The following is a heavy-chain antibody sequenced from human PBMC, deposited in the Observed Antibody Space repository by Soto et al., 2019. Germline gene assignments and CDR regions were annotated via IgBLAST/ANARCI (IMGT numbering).Heavy chain of an antibody. Sequence: ASVKVSCKASGGTFSSYAISWVRQAPGQGLEWMGGIIPIFGTANYAQKFQGRVTITADESTSTAYMELSSLRSEDTAVYYCARGRPTTVTANYLSLWPDMQENYYYYGMDVWGQGTTVTVSS. CDR2: IIPIFGTA. D-gene: IGHD4-17*01. CDR1: GGTFSSYA. J-gene: IGHJ6*02. CDR3: ARGRPTTVTANYLSLWPDMQENYYYYGMDV. V-gene: IGHV1-69*13.